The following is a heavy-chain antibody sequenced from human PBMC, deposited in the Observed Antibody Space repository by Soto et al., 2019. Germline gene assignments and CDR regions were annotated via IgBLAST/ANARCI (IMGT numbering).Heavy chain of an antibody. CDR1: GGSISSYY. CDR2: IYYSGST. V-gene: IGHV4-59*01. D-gene: IGHD1-26*01. Sequence: SETLSLTXTVSGGSISSYYWSWIRQPPGKGLEWIGYIYYSGSTNYNPSLKSRVTISVDTSKNQFSLRLSSVTAADTAVYYCARVHGSYYDYWGQGTLVTVSS. CDR3: ARVHGSYYDY. J-gene: IGHJ4*02.